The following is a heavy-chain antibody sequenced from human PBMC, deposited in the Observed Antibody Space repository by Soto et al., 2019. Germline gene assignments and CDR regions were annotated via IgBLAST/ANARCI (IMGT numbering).Heavy chain of an antibody. CDR2: IDWDDDK. CDR1: GFSLSTSGMR. D-gene: IGHD6-13*01. Sequence: GPALVNPTQTLTLTCTFSGFSLSTSGMRVSWIRQPPGKALEWLARIDWDDDKLYSTSLKTRLTISKDTSKNQVVLTMTNMDPVDTATYYCARSIVAAGNRWFDPWGQGTLVTVSS. V-gene: IGHV2-70*04. J-gene: IGHJ5*02. CDR3: ARSIVAAGNRWFDP.